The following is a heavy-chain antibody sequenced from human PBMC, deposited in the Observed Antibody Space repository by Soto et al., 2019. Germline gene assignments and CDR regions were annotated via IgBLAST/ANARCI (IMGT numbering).Heavy chain of an antibody. D-gene: IGHD4-4*01. CDR3: AKGSIEYSASVDN. V-gene: IGHV3-23*01. Sequence: DVQLLESGGGLVQPGGSLRLSCAASGFSFSSYAMVWVRQAPGKGLVWVSVISARGGSSYFAASVKGRFTISRDHSKNVLSLEMNSLRAEDTAIYFCAKGSIEYSASVDNWGQGTLVLVSS. CDR1: GFSFSSYA. J-gene: IGHJ4*02. CDR2: ISARGGSS.